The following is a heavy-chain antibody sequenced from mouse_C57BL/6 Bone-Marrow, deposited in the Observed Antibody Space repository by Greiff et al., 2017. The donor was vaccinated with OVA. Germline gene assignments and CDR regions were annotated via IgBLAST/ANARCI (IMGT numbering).Heavy chain of an antibody. CDR2: IDPSDSYT. D-gene: IGHD1-1*01. CDR1: GYTFTSYW. J-gene: IGHJ2*01. V-gene: IGHV1-69*01. Sequence: QVQLQQPGAELVMPGASVKLSCKASGYTFTSYWMHWVKQRPGQGLEWIGEIDPSDSYTNYNQKFKGKSTLTVDKSSSTAYMQLSSLTSEDSAVYYCAREGKLLRSYYFDDWGQGTTLTVSS. CDR3: AREGKLLRSYYFDD.